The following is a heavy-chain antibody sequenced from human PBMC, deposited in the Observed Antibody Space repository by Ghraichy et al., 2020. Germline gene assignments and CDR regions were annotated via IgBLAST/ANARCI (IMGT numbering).Heavy chain of an antibody. CDR1: GFTFRNYW. CDR2: INNDGTST. Sequence: GGSLRLSCAASGFTFRNYWMHWVRQVPGKGLVWVSRINNDGTSTNYADSVKGRFTISRDNAKDTLYLHMNSLRADDTAVYYCGRGPFSDSAGTLAYWGQGTLVTVYS. J-gene: IGHJ4*02. D-gene: IGHD3/OR15-3a*01. CDR3: GRGPFSDSAGTLAY. V-gene: IGHV3-74*01.